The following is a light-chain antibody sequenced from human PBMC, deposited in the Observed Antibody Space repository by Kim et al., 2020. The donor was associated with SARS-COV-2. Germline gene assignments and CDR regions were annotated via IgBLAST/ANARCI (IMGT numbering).Light chain of an antibody. Sequence: QAGLTQPPSVSKGLRQTATLTCTGNSNNVGNQGAAWLQQHQGHPPKLLSYRNNNRPSGISERLSASRSGNTASLTITGLQPEDEADYYCSAWDSSLSAHVFGSGAQVTVL. CDR3: SAWDSSLSAHV. CDR2: RNN. CDR1: SNNVGNQG. V-gene: IGLV10-54*01. J-gene: IGLJ1*01.